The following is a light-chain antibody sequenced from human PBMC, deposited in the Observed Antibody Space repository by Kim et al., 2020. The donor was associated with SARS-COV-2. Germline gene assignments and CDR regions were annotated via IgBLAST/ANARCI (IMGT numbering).Light chain of an antibody. Sequence: SPGERATLSCRASQSVSSSCLAWYQQRPGQAPRLLIYGASSRATGIPDRFSGSGSGTDFTLTISRLEPEDFAVYYCQQYGSSPRTFGQGTKVDIK. CDR1: QSVSSSC. V-gene: IGKV3-20*01. J-gene: IGKJ1*01. CDR2: GAS. CDR3: QQYGSSPRT.